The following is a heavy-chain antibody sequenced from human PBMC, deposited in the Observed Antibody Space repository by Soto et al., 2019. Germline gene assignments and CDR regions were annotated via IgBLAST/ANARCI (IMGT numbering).Heavy chain of an antibody. CDR2: IVVGSGNT. CDR3: AAGAVAGHYYYYGMDV. J-gene: IGHJ6*02. D-gene: IGHD6-19*01. CDR1: TYTNTA. V-gene: IGHV1-58*01. Sequence: TYTNTAVQWVRQARGQRLEWIGWIVVGSGNTNYAQKFQERVTITRDMSTSTAYMELSSLRSEDTAVYYCAAGAVAGHYYYYGMDVWG.